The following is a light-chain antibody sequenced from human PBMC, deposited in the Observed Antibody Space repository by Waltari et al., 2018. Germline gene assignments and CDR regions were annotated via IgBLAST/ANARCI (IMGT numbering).Light chain of an antibody. CDR3: QQYNYWPPPT. CDR1: QSVRSD. CDR2: AAS. Sequence: EIVMTQSPATLSVSQGAEVTLSCRASQSVRSDLAWYQQKPGQAPRLLIYAASTRATGVPARFFGSGYGTEFTLTISSLQSEDSALYYCQQYNYWPPPTFGQGTKVEIK. J-gene: IGKJ1*01. V-gene: IGKV3-15*01.